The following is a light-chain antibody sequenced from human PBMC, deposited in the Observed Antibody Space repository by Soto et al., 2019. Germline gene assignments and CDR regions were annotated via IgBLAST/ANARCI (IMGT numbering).Light chain of an antibody. CDR3: SSYSSTSTAE. V-gene: IGLV2-14*01. Sequence: QAVVTQPASVSGSPGQSITISCTGTNSDVGTYNYVSWFQQHPGKAPKLIIYEVSSRPSGVSNRFSASKSGNTASLTISGLQAEDEADYYCSSYSSTSTAEFGGGTKLTVL. CDR1: NSDVGTYNY. J-gene: IGLJ2*01. CDR2: EVS.